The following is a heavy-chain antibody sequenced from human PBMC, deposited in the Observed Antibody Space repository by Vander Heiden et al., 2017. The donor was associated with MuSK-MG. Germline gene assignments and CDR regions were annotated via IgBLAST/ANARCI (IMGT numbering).Heavy chain of an antibody. D-gene: IGHD4-17*01. J-gene: IGHJ4*02. V-gene: IGHV3-23*01. CDR1: GFTFSSYA. CDR2: ISGSGGST. CDR3: AETTVNYYFDY. Sequence: EVHLLESGGGLVQPGGSLKLSCPASGFTFSSYAMSWVRQAPGKGLEWVSAISGSGGSTYYADSVKGRFTISRDNSKNTLYLQMNSLRAEDTAVYYCAETTVNYYFDYWGQGTLVTVSS.